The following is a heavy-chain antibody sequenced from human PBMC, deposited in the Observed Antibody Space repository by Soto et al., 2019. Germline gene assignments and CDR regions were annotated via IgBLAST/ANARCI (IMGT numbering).Heavy chain of an antibody. CDR1: GGSISSTNW. D-gene: IGHD6-13*01. CDR3: ARTRIAAAGLSWFDP. J-gene: IGHJ5*02. CDR2: IYHSGSP. V-gene: IGHV4-4*02. Sequence: PSETLSLTCVVSGGSISSTNWWTWVRQPPGKGLEWIGEIYHSGSPTFSPSLRGRATISVDKSNNQFSLKLSSVTAADTAVYYCARTRIAAAGLSWFDPWGQRTLVTVSS.